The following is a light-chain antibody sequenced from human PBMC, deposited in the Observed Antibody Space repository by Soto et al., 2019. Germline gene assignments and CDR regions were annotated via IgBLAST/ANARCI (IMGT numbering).Light chain of an antibody. J-gene: IGKJ4*01. Sequence: EIVLTQSPGTLPLSPGERATLSCRASQSVSSSLAWYQQKPGQAPRLLIYGASSRATGIPDRFSGSGSGTDFTLTISRLEPEDFAVYYCQQYGYSPPLTFGGGTKVEIK. V-gene: IGKV3-20*01. CDR2: GAS. CDR3: QQYGYSPPLT. CDR1: QSVSSS.